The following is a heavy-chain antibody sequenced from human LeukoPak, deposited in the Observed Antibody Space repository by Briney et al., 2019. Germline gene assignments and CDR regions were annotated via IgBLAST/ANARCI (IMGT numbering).Heavy chain of an antibody. CDR3: AKDGVPAAISYYYYYMDV. V-gene: IGHV3-23*01. J-gene: IGHJ6*03. Sequence: PGGSLRLSCAASGFTFSSYAMSWVRQAPGKRLEWVSAISGSGGSTYYADSVKGRFTISRDNSKNTLYLQMNSLRAEDTAVYYCAKDGVPAAISYYYYYMDVWGKGTTVTVSS. CDR1: GFTFSSYA. D-gene: IGHD2-2*01. CDR2: ISGSGGST.